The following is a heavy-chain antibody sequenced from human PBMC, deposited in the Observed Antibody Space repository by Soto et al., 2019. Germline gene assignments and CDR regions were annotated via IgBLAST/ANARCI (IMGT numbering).Heavy chain of an antibody. J-gene: IGHJ5*01. V-gene: IGHV4-59*01. Sequence: QVQLQESGPGLVKPSETLSLTCTVSGGSISSYYWSWIRQPPGKGLEWIGFIFYSGSTSYNPSLKSRATISIDTSEYQFPLKLNSVTAADTAVYYCASMIGDPVLSFDSWGQGTLVAVSS. CDR1: GGSISSYY. D-gene: IGHD3-10*02. CDR2: IFYSGST. CDR3: ASMIGDPVLSFDS.